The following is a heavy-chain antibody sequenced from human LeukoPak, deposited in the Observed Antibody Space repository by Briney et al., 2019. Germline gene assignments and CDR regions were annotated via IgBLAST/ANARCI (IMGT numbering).Heavy chain of an antibody. CDR1: GFTVSSNY. J-gene: IGHJ3*02. V-gene: IGHV3-53*01. CDR3: ARDPNYYDSSGFHAFDI. D-gene: IGHD3-22*01. Sequence: GGSLRLSCAASGFTVSSNYMSWVRQAPGKGLEWVSVIYSGGSTYYADSVKGRFTISRDNSKNTLYLQMNSLRAEDTAVYYCARDPNYYDSSGFHAFDIWGQGTMVTVSS. CDR2: IYSGGST.